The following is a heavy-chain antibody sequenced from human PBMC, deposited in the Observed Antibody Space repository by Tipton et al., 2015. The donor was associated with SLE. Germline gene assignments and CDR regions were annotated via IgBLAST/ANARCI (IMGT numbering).Heavy chain of an antibody. CDR1: AFTFNIYW. V-gene: IGHV4-34*01. D-gene: IGHD3-16*02. Sequence: LRLSCAASAFTFNIYWMHWVRQVPGKGLEWIGEINHSGSTNYNPSLKSRVTISVDTSKNQFSLKLTSVTAADTAVYYCARTQYTFGGVIAPFDYWGQGTLVTVSS. J-gene: IGHJ4*02. CDR3: ARTQYTFGGVIAPFDY. CDR2: INHSGST.